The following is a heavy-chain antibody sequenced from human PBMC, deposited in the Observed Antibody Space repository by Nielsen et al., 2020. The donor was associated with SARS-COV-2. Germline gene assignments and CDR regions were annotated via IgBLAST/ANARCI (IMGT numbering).Heavy chain of an antibody. CDR3: ARDPYYGSGTFRFYGMDL. CDR1: GLIFSSYA. CDR2: IWHVGTSK. Sequence: GESLKISCAASGLIFSSYAMHWVRQAPGKGLEWVASIWHVGTSKYYADSVKGRFTISRDNAKNSLYLQMDSLRAEDTALYYCARDPYYGSGTFRFYGMDLWGQGTTVTVSS. D-gene: IGHD3-10*01. V-gene: IGHV3-33*01. J-gene: IGHJ6*02.